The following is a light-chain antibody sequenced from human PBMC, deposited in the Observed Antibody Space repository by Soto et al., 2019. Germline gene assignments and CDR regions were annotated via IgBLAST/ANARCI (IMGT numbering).Light chain of an antibody. CDR2: GAS. J-gene: IGKJ1*01. Sequence: EMVITQSPATLSVSPGERATLSCRASQSVSSNLAWYQQKPGQAPRLLIYGASTRATGVPARFSGSGSGTEFTLTISILQSEDFAVYHCQHYNSWPRAFGQGTKVESK. CDR3: QHYNSWPRA. V-gene: IGKV3-15*01. CDR1: QSVSSN.